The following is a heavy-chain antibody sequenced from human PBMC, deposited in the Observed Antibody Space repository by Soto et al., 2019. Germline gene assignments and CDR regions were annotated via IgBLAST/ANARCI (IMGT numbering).Heavy chain of an antibody. Sequence: GDSVKVSCKASGYTFTGYYMLWVRQAPGQGLEWMGRINPNSGGTNYAQKFQGWVTMTRDTSISTAYMELSRLRSDDTAVYYCARDFTDYYASGSPPYGMDVWGQGTTVTVFS. V-gene: IGHV1-2*04. D-gene: IGHD3-10*01. CDR2: INPNSGGT. J-gene: IGHJ6*02. CDR1: GYTFTGYY. CDR3: ARDFTDYYASGSPPYGMDV.